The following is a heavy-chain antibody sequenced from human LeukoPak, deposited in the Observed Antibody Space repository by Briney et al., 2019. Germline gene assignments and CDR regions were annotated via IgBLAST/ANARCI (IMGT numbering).Heavy chain of an antibody. Sequence: PGGSLRLSCAASGFTFSSYAISWVRQAPGQGLEWMGRIIPILGIANYAQKFQGRVTITADKSTSTAYMELSSLRSEDTAVYYCARERPYYGSGSYYTPLDYWGQGTLVTVSS. CDR2: IIPILGIA. V-gene: IGHV1-69*04. CDR3: ARERPYYGSGSYYTPLDY. J-gene: IGHJ4*02. CDR1: GFTFSSYA. D-gene: IGHD3-10*01.